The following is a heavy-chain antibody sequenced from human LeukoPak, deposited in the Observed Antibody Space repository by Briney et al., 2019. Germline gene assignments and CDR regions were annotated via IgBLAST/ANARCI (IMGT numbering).Heavy chain of an antibody. Sequence: PSETLSLTCTVSGGSISSSSYYWGWIRQPPGKGLEWIGSIYYSGSTYYNPSLKSRVTISVDTSKNQFSLKLSSVTAADTAVYYCARGGWLQFDYWGQGTLVTVSS. CDR2: IYYSGST. CDR1: GGSISSSSYY. V-gene: IGHV4-39*07. CDR3: ARGGWLQFDY. D-gene: IGHD5-24*01. J-gene: IGHJ4*02.